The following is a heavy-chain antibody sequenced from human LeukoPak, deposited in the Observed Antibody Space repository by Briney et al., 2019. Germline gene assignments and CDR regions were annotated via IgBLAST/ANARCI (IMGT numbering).Heavy chain of an antibody. CDR2: IFHSGSS. Sequence: SQTLSLTCAVSGDSISSGDYSWSWIRQPSGKGLEWIGYIFHSGSSYYNPSLKSRVTISVDKSKNQFSLRLTSVTAADTAVYYCARELWFVNAPGSWFDPWGQGTLVTVSS. D-gene: IGHD3-10*01. J-gene: IGHJ5*02. CDR1: GDSISSGDYS. V-gene: IGHV4-30-2*01. CDR3: ARELWFVNAPGSWFDP.